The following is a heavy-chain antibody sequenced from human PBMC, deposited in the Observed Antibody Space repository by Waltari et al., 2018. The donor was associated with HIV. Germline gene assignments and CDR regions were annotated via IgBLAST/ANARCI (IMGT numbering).Heavy chain of an antibody. CDR3: PRGVPAGHSKGPTCDS. J-gene: IGHJ4*02. Sequence: QVQLQQWGAGLVNPSETLSLTCAVRTGSFSGYYWTWIRQAPEKGLEWIGEIHNSGSTSYNPSPKGRVTRSLGASNAQSLWKLTAVTAVGSAVYYWPRGVPAGHSKGPTCDSLGQGTLVTVSS. V-gene: IGHV4-34*02. D-gene: IGHD5-18*01. CDR1: TGSFSGYY. CDR2: IHNSGST.